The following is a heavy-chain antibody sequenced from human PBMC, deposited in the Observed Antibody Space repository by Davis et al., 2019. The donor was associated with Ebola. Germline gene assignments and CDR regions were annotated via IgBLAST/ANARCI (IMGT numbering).Heavy chain of an antibody. J-gene: IGHJ4*02. CDR3: ARVRYYYDSSGYYDY. CDR1: GFTFSDYY. Sequence: LSLTCAASGFTFSDYYMSWIRQAPGKGLEWVSYISSSGSTIYYADSVKGRFTISRDNAKNSLYLQMNSLRAEDTAVYYCARVRYYYDSSGYYDYWGQGTLVTVSS. V-gene: IGHV3-11*01. CDR2: ISSSGSTI. D-gene: IGHD3-22*01.